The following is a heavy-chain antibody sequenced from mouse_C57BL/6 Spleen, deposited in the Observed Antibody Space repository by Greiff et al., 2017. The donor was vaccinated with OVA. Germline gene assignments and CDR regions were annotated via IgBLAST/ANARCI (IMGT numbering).Heavy chain of an antibody. V-gene: IGHV5-16*01. CDR3: ARYGNYGGFAY. D-gene: IGHD2-1*01. Sequence: EVNVVESEGGLVQPGSSMKLSCTASGFTFSDYYMAWVRQVPEKGLEWVANINYDGSSTYYLDSLKSRFIISRDNAKNILYLQMSSLKSEDTATYYCARYGNYGGFAYWGQGTLVTVSA. J-gene: IGHJ3*01. CDR1: GFTFSDYY. CDR2: INYDGSST.